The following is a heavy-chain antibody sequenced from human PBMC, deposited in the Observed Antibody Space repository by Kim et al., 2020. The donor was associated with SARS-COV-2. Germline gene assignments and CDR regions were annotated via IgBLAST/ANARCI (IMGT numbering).Heavy chain of an antibody. V-gene: IGHV3-7*05. CDR2: IMVVGSEV. D-gene: IGHD3-16*02. CDR1: GFTFRNYW. J-gene: IGHJ4*02. Sequence: GGSLRLSCAASGFTFRNYWMSWVRQAPGKWLEWVATIMVVGSEVYYVDSVKGRYTISIDNGKNLLYLQMNSLRAEDTAVYYCARDYDYVRGSNRLFYLDYWGEGALVTVSS. CDR3: ARDYDYVRGSNRLFYLDY.